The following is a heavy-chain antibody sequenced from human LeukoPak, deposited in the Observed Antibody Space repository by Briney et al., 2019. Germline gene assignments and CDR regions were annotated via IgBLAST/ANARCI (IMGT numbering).Heavy chain of an antibody. J-gene: IGHJ4*02. V-gene: IGHV4-34*01. Sequence: SGTLSLTCAVYGGSFSGYYWSWIRQAPGKGLEWIGEINHSGSTNYNPSLKSRVSISVDTSKNQFSLKLSSVTAADTAVYYCARGPPPGYYDSSGYHNWGQGTLVTVSS. CDR1: GGSFSGYY. CDR3: ARGPPPGYYDSSGYHN. CDR2: INHSGST. D-gene: IGHD3-22*01.